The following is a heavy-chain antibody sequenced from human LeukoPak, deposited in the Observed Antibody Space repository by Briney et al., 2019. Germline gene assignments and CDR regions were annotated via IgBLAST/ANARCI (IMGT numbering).Heavy chain of an antibody. Sequence: GGSLRLSCAASGYTFSDYYMSWIRQAPEKGLEWLSYISHSGSTIYYADSVKGRFTISRDDAKNSLYLQMNSLRAEDTAIYYCARDVQLWSLGYGMDVWGQGTTVTVSS. J-gene: IGHJ6*02. D-gene: IGHD5-18*01. CDR2: ISHSGSTI. CDR3: ARDVQLWSLGYGMDV. V-gene: IGHV3-11*04. CDR1: GYTFSDYY.